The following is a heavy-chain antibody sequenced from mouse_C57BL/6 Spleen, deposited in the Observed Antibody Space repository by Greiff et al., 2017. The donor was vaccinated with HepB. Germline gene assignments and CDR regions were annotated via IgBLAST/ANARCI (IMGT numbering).Heavy chain of an antibody. CDR3: ARIYYDYVGGYYAMDY. CDR1: GFSLTSYG. Sequence: VKLVESGPGLVQPSQSLSITCTVSGFSLTSYGVHWVRQSPGKGLEWLGVIWSGGSTDYNAAFISRLSISKDNSKSQVFFKMNSLQADDTAIYYCARIYYDYVGGYYAMDYWGQGTSVTVSS. V-gene: IGHV2-2*01. D-gene: IGHD2-4*01. CDR2: IWSGGST. J-gene: IGHJ4*01.